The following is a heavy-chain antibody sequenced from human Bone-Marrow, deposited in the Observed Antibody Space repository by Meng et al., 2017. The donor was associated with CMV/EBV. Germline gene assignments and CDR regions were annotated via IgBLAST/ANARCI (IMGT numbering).Heavy chain of an antibody. J-gene: IGHJ6*02. V-gene: IGHV3-30-3*01. CDR2: ILYDGSNK. D-gene: IGHD3-10*01. CDR1: RFTFSTYA. CDR3: AKEGYYGSGYGMDV. Sequence: GESLKISCAASRFTFSTYAMHWVRQAPGKGLEWVALILYDGSNKYYADSVKGRFTISRDNSKNTLYLQMNSLRAEDTAVYYCAKEGYYGSGYGMDVWGQGTTVTVSS.